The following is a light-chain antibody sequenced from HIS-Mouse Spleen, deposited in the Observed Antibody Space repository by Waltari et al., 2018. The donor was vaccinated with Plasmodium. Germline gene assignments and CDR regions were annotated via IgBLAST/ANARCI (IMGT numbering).Light chain of an antibody. CDR1: ALPQQY. Sequence: SYELTQPPSVSVSPGQTARITCSGDALPQQYAYWYQQKPGQAPVLVIYKDRERPSGITERFSGSSSGTTVTLTISGVQAEDEADYYCQSADSSGTYQVFGGGTKLTVL. V-gene: IGLV3-25*03. CDR3: QSADSSGTYQV. J-gene: IGLJ2*01. CDR2: KDR.